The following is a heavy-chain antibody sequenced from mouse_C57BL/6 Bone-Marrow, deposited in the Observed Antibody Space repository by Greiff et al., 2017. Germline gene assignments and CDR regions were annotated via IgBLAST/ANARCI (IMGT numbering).Heavy chain of an antibody. CDR2: ITPYNGDT. CDR1: GYSFTGYF. CDR3: AREGGGSSSWFAY. J-gene: IGHJ3*01. Sequence: VQLQQSGPELVKPGDSVKISCKASGYSFTGYFMNWVMQSHGKSLEWIGRITPYNGDTFYNQKFKGKATLTVDKSSSTAHMELRSLTSEDSAVYYCAREGGGSSSWFAYWGQGTLVTVSA. D-gene: IGHD1-1*01. V-gene: IGHV1-20*01.